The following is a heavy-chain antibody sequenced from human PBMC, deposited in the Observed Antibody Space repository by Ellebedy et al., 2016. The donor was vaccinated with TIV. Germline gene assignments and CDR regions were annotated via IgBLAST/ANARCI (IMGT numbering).Heavy chain of an antibody. V-gene: IGHV3-30*18. CDR1: GFILGSFG. CDR3: AKEAYDILTGSQMHGMDV. J-gene: IGHJ6*02. Sequence: GESLKISCAASGFILGSFGMHWVRQAPGKGLEWVAFISYDGREKFYADSVKGRFTISRGNSESTLHVQMNSLRPEDTAVYYCAKEAYDILTGSQMHGMDVWGQGTTVTVSS. D-gene: IGHD3-9*01. CDR2: ISYDGREK.